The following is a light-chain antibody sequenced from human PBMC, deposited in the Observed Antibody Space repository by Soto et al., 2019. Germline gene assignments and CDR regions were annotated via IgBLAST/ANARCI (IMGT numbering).Light chain of an antibody. Sequence: QSVLTQPPSASVTPGQRGTISCSGSSSNVENNFLNWYRHLPGTAPKLLMYNDNQRPSGVPDRFSGSKSGTSASLAISGLHSDDEADYYCAAWDDSLNGLLFGGGTKVTVL. V-gene: IGLV1-44*01. J-gene: IGLJ3*02. CDR3: AAWDDSLNGLL. CDR2: NDN. CDR1: SSNVENNF.